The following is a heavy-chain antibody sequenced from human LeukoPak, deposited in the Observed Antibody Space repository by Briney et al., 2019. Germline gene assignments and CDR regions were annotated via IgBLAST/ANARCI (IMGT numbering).Heavy chain of an antibody. D-gene: IGHD4-17*01. J-gene: IGHJ5*02. CDR1: GYTFTSYG. CDR2: MNPNSGNT. V-gene: IGHV1-8*01. Sequence: GASVKVSCKASGYTFTSYGINWVRQATGQGLEWMGWMNPNSGNTGYAQKFQGRVTMTRNTSISTAYMELSSLRSEDTAVYYCARVPTVTTPRRVNWFDPWGQGTLVTVSS. CDR3: ARVPTVTTPRRVNWFDP.